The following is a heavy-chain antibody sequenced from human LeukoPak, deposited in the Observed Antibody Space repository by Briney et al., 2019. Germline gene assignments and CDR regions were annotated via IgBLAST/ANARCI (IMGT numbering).Heavy chain of an antibody. Sequence: PSETLSLTCTLSGDSISSSGYCWGWIRQPPGKGLECVGVICYTGNTYYNPSLKSRVTISVDTSKNQFSLKLSSVTAADTAVYYCARLVGTQWLVRFNWFDPWSQGTLVTVSS. J-gene: IGHJ5*02. CDR3: ARLVGTQWLVRFNWFDP. V-gene: IGHV4-39*07. D-gene: IGHD6-19*01. CDR2: ICYTGNT. CDR1: GDSISSSGYC.